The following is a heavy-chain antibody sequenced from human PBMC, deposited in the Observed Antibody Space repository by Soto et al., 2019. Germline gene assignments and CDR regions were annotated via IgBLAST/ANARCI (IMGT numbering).Heavy chain of an antibody. D-gene: IGHD3-22*01. CDR3: ARSPYYYDSSAYLGY. CDR1: GFTFSSYG. V-gene: IGHV3-30*03. Sequence: GGSLRLSCAASGFTFSSYGMHWVRQAPGKGLEWVAVISYDGSNKYYADSVKGRFTISRDNAKNSLYLQMNSLRAEDTAVYYCARSPYYYDSSAYLGYWGQGTLVTVSS. CDR2: ISYDGSNK. J-gene: IGHJ4*02.